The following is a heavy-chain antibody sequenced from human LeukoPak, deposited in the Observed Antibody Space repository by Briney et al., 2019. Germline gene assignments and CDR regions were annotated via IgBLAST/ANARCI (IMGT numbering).Heavy chain of an antibody. CDR3: ARALDPGIVGAKNAFDI. Sequence: SETLSLTCTVSGGSISSGDYYWSWIRQPPGKGLEWIGYIYYSGSTNYNPSLKNRVTISVDTSKNQFSLKLSSVTAADTAVYYCARALDPGIVGAKNAFDIWGQGTMVTVSS. V-gene: IGHV4-61*08. D-gene: IGHD1-26*01. CDR2: IYYSGST. J-gene: IGHJ3*02. CDR1: GGSISSGDYY.